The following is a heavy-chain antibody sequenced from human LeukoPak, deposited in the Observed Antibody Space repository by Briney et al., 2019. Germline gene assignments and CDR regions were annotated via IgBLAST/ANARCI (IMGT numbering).Heavy chain of an antibody. CDR2: INHSGST. CDR3: ARGQPRYFQH. Sequence: SETLSLTCAVYGGSFSGYYWSWIRRPPGKGLEWIGEINHSGSTNYNPSLKSRVTISVDTSKNQFSLKLSSVTAADTAVYYCARGQPRYFQHWGQGTLVTVSS. CDR1: GGSFSGYY. V-gene: IGHV4-34*01. J-gene: IGHJ1*01. D-gene: IGHD2-2*01.